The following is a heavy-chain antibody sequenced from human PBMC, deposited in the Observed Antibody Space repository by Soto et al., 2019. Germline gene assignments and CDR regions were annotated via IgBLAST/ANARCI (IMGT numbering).Heavy chain of an antibody. CDR1: GYTFTSYY. CDR3: ARVGYGQYYDFWRAFDI. J-gene: IGHJ3*02. D-gene: IGHD3-3*01. V-gene: IGHV1-46*01. Sequence: ASVKVYCKASGYTFTSYYMHWVRQAPGQGLEWMGIINPSGGSTSYAQKFQGRVTMTRDTSTSTAYMELRSLRSDDTAVYYCARVGYGQYYDFWRAFDIWGQGTMVTVSS. CDR2: INPSGGST.